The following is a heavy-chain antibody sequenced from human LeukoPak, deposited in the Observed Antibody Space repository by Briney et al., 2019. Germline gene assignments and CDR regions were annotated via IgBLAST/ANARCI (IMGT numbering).Heavy chain of an antibody. CDR2: ITGSGGNT. V-gene: IGHV3-23*01. D-gene: IGHD3-9*01. Sequence: PGGSLRLSCAASGFTFGNYAMGWVRQAPGKGLEWVSAITGSGGNTYYADSVKGRFTISRDNSKNTVFLQMNSLRHEDTAIYYCVIWGDYDVLTGYYVSDYWGQGTLVTVSS. CDR1: GFTFGNYA. CDR3: VIWGDYDVLTGYYVSDY. J-gene: IGHJ4*02.